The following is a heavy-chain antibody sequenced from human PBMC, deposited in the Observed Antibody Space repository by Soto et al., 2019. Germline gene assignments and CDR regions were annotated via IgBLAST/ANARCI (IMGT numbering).Heavy chain of an antibody. V-gene: IGHV4-34*01. CDR3: ARDPPLDY. CDR1: GGSFSGYY. Sequence: QVQLQQWGAGLLKPSETLSLTCAVYGGSFSGYYWSWIRQPPGKGLEWIGEINHSGSTNYNPSLKSRVTISVDTSKNQFSLKLSSVTAADTAVYYCARDPPLDYWGQGTLVTVSS. CDR2: INHSGST. J-gene: IGHJ4*02.